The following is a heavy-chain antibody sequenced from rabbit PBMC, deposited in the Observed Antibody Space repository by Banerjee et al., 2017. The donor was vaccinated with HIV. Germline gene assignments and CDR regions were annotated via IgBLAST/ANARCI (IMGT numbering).Heavy chain of an antibody. J-gene: IGHJ3*01. CDR1: RFSFSSGYY. Sequence: QQLVESGGDLVKPGASLTLTCTASRFSFSSGYYMCWVRQAPGKGLEWIACIYVGSSGSTYYASWAKGRFTISKTSSTTVTLQMTSLTAADTATYFCARDRYTYNSGGYDLWGQGTLVTVS. V-gene: IGHV1S40*01. CDR3: ARDRYTYNSGGYDL. CDR2: IYVGSSGST. D-gene: IGHD1-1*01.